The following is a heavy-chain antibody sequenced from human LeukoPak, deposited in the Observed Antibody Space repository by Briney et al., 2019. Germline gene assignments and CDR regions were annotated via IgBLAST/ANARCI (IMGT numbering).Heavy chain of an antibody. CDR1: GFTFSSYA. D-gene: IGHD3-22*01. V-gene: IGHV3-23*01. CDR3: ALCYYDSSGYDPFDY. Sequence: PGGSLRLSCAASGFTFSSYAMSWVRQAPGKGLEWVSAISGSGGSTYYADSVKGRFTISRDNSKSTLYLQMNSLRAEDTAVYYCALCYYDSSGYDPFDYWGQGTLVTVSS. CDR2: ISGSGGST. J-gene: IGHJ4*02.